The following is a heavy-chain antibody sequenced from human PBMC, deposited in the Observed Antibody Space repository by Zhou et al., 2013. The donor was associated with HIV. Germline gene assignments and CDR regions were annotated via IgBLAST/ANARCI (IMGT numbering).Heavy chain of an antibody. J-gene: IGHJ6*02. CDR3: ARDYLSHGDARYYYYYGMDV. V-gene: IGHV1-18*01. D-gene: IGHD4-17*01. CDR1: GYTFTSYG. CDR2: ISAYNGNT. Sequence: QVQLVQSGAEVKKPGASVKVSCKASGYTFTSYGISWVRQAPGQGLEWMGWISAYNGNTKYAQKLQDRVTMITDTSTSSAYMELRSLRSDDTAVYYCARDYLSHGDARYYYYYGMDVWGPWDHGHRLL.